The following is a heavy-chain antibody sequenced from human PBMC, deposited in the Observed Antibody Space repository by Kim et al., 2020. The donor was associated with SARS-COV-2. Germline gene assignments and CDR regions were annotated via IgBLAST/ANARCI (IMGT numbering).Heavy chain of an antibody. J-gene: IGHJ5*02. V-gene: IGHV4-31*03. Sequence: SETLSLTCTVSGGSISSGGYYWSWIRQHPGKGLEWIGYIYYSGSTYYNPSLKSRVTISVDTSKNQFSLKLSPVTAADTAVYYCARAPPEFWFDPWGQGTLVTVSS. CDR2: IYYSGST. CDR1: GGSISSGGYY. CDR3: ARAPPEFWFDP. D-gene: IGHD3-10*01.